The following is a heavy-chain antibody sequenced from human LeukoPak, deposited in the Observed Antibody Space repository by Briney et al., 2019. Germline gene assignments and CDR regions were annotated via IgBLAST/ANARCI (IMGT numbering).Heavy chain of an antibody. V-gene: IGHV3-53*01. CDR3: ARESGYSYGLAGFFDY. J-gene: IGHJ4*02. CDR2: IYSDGRI. CDR1: GFTVSSNY. Sequence: GGSLRLSCEASGFTVSSNYMSWVRQNPGKGLEWVSVIYSDGRIHYADSVKGRFTISRDDSKNTLYLQMNSLRAEDTAVYYCARESGYSYGLAGFFDYWGQGTLVTVSS. D-gene: IGHD5-18*01.